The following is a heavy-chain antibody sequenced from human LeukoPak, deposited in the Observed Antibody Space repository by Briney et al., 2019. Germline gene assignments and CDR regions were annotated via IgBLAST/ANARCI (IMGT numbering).Heavy chain of an antibody. CDR2: IYSSGST. Sequence: SETLSLTCTVSSGSINSQYWSWIRQPAGKGLEWIGRIYSSGSTVYSPSLRSRVTMSVDMSNNQFSLKLSPVTAADTAVYYCARGSYGPRGKAYFDPWGQGTLVTVSS. CDR1: SGSINSQY. V-gene: IGHV4-4*07. D-gene: IGHD3-10*01. J-gene: IGHJ5*02. CDR3: ARGSYGPRGKAYFDP.